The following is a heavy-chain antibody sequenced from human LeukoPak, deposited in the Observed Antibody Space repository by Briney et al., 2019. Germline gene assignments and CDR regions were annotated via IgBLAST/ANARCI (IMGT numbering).Heavy chain of an antibody. V-gene: IGHV1-2*02. CDR2: INPNSGGT. CDR1: GYTFTCYY. J-gene: IGHJ4*02. Sequence: ASVTVSCKASGYTFTCYYMHWVRQAPGQGLEWMGWINPNSGGTNYAQKFQGRVTMTRDTSISTAYMELSRLRSDDTAVYYCARYYYDSSGYRFDYWGQGTLVTVSS. CDR3: ARYYYDSSGYRFDY. D-gene: IGHD3-22*01.